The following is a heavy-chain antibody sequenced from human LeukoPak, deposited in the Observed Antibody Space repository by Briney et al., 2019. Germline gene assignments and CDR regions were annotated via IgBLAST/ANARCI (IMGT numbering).Heavy chain of an antibody. J-gene: IGHJ4*02. CDR1: GGSIGSSSYF. V-gene: IGHV4-39*01. D-gene: IGHD3-9*01. CDR3: ARLSGPPYYDILTGPWFGY. Sequence: PSETLSLTCSVSGGSIGSSSYFWGWIRQPPGKGLEWIGSVYHSGITYYNPSLKSRVTISVDTSKNQFSLKLSSVTAADTAAYYCARLSGPPYYDILTGPWFGYWGQGTLVTVSS. CDR2: VYHSGIT.